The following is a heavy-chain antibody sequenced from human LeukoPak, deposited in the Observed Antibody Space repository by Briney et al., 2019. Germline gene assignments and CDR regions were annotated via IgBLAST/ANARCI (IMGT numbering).Heavy chain of an antibody. J-gene: IGHJ3*02. CDR2: ISWNSGSI. Sequence: SGGSLRLSCAASGFTFDGYAMHWVRKAPGKGLEGVSGISWNSGSIGYADSVKGRFTISRDNAKNSLYLQMNSLRAEDTALYYCAKDTMASDAFDIWGQRTMVTVSS. V-gene: IGHV3-9*01. CDR1: GFTFDGYA. CDR3: AKDTMASDAFDI. D-gene: IGHD5-24*01.